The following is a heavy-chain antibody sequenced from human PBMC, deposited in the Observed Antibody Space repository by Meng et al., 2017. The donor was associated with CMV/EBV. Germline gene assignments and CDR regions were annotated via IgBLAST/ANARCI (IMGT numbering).Heavy chain of an antibody. J-gene: IGHJ4*02. CDR1: GFTFSSYA. CDR3: AKSTILNPRFDY. CDR2: ISGSGGST. Sequence: GESLKISCAASGFTFSSYAMSWDRQAPGKGLEWVSAISGSGGSTYYADSVKGRFTISRDNSKNTLYLQMNSLRADNTAVYYCAKSTILNPRFDYWGQGTLVTVSS. D-gene: IGHD5/OR15-5a*01. V-gene: IGHV3-23*01.